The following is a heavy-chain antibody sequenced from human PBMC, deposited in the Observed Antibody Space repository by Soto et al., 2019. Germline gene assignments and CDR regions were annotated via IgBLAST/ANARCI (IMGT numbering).Heavy chain of an antibody. J-gene: IGHJ3*02. Sequence: PGGSLRLSCAASGFTFSDHYMDWVRQAPGKGLEWVGRTRNKANSYTTEYAASVKGRFTISRDDSKNSLYLQMNSLKTEDTAVYYCARAFRGNYYDSSGLFDIWGQGTMVTVSS. D-gene: IGHD3-22*01. CDR2: TRNKANSYTT. CDR1: GFTFSDHY. CDR3: ARAFRGNYYDSSGLFDI. V-gene: IGHV3-72*01.